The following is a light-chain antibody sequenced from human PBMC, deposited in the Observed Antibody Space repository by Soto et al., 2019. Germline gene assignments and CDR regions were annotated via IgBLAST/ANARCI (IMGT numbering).Light chain of an antibody. CDR2: EDR. V-gene: IGLV2-23*01. J-gene: IGLJ2*01. CDR3: CAYSTSVTVL. CDR1: SSDVGRYKL. Sequence: QSVLTQPASVSGSPGQSITISCTGTSSDVGRYKLVSWYRQEPGKAPKLIIYEDRKRPSGISDRFSDSKSGNTASLTISGLQADDEADYYCCAYSTSVTVLFGGGTKLTVL.